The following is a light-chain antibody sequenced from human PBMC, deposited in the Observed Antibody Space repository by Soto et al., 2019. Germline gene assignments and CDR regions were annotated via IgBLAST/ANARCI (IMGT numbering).Light chain of an antibody. CDR1: QSVSGY. CDR3: QQSSNWPST. V-gene: IGKV3-11*01. Sequence: EIVLTQSPATLSLSPGNRATLSCRASQSVSGYLAWYQQKPGQAPRLLIYDASNRATGIPARFSGSGSGTDFPLTITSLEHEDFADYYCQQSSNWPSTFGGGTKVEI. J-gene: IGKJ4*01. CDR2: DAS.